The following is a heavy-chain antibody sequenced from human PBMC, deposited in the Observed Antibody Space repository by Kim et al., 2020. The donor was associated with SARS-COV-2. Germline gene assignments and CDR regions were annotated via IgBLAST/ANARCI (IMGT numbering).Heavy chain of an antibody. D-gene: IGHD6-19*01. CDR1: RFTFSNYA. CDR2: ISGGADNT. Sequence: GGSLRLSCAASRFTFSNYAMSWVRQAPGKGLEWVSVISGGADNTYYADSVKGRFIISRDNSKNTLFLQMNSMRAEDTALYYCTKDRFVTTVAEPFDIWGQGPMVTVSS. V-gene: IGHV3-23*01. CDR3: TKDRFVTTVAEPFDI. J-gene: IGHJ3*02.